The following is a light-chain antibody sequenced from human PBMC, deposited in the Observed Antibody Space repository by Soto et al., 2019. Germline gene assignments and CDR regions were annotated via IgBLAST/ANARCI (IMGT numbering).Light chain of an antibody. CDR1: SSDVGGYNY. J-gene: IGLJ1*01. Sequence: QSALTQPASVSGAPGQSITISCTGTSSDVGGYNYVSWYQQHPGTAPKLMIYDVSNRPSGVSNRFSGSKSGNTASLPISGLQAEDEDDYYCSSYTSSSTLPYVFGTGTKVTVL. CDR2: DVS. V-gene: IGLV2-14*01. CDR3: SSYTSSSTLPYV.